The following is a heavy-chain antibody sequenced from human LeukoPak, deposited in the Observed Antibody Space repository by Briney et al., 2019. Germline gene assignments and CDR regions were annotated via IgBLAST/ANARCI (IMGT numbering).Heavy chain of an antibody. Sequence: SETLSLTCAVSGGSISSSNWWSWVRQPPGKGLEWIGEIYHSGSTNYNPSLKSRVTISVDKSKNQFSLKLSSVTAADTAVYYCARDMYYYNSGSYFDYWCQGTLVTVSS. CDR1: GGSISSSNW. J-gene: IGHJ4*02. V-gene: IGHV4-4*02. CDR2: IYHSGST. D-gene: IGHD3-10*01. CDR3: ARDMYYYNSGSYFDY.